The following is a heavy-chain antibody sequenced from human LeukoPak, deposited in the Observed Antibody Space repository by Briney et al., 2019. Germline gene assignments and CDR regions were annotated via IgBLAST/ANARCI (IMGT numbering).Heavy chain of an antibody. CDR1: GGAIHSGRHY. V-gene: IGHV4-31*03. Sequence: TSETLSLTCSVSGGAIHSGRHYWSWLRQHPGKGLEWIGFIYHSGSTYYNPSLRSRLTMSIDASKNQFSLKLSSVTAADTAIYYCASAVFYERSTYTSDAFDIWGQGTMISVSS. CDR3: ASAVFYERSTYTSDAFDI. D-gene: IGHD3-22*01. CDR2: IYHSGST. J-gene: IGHJ3*02.